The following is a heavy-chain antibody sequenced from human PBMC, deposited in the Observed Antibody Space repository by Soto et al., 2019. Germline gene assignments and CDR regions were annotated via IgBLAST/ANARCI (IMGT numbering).Heavy chain of an antibody. CDR1: GGSISSYD. CDR2: IYYSGST. J-gene: IGHJ4*02. D-gene: IGHD2-15*01. CDR3: ARLGGTYFDY. V-gene: IGHV4-59*08. Sequence: QVQLQESGPGLVKPSETLSLTCTVSGGSISSYDWSWILQPPGKGLEWIGYIYYSGSTNYNPSLKSRVTRSVDTSKNQFSQKLSSVTAADTAVYYCARLGGTYFDYWGQGTLVTVSS.